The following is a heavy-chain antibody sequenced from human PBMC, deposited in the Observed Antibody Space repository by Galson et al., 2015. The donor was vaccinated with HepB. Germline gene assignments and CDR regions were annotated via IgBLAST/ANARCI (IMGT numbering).Heavy chain of an antibody. J-gene: IGHJ6*02. Sequence: SVKVSCKASGYTFTGYYMHWVRQAPGQGPEWMGWINPNSGGTNYAQKFQGWVTMTRDTSISTAYMELSRLRSDDTAVYYCAREGATIRGPPVRTDYGMDVWGQGTTVTVSS. D-gene: IGHD5-12*01. CDR2: INPNSGGT. V-gene: IGHV1-2*04. CDR3: AREGATIRGPPVRTDYGMDV. CDR1: GYTFTGYY.